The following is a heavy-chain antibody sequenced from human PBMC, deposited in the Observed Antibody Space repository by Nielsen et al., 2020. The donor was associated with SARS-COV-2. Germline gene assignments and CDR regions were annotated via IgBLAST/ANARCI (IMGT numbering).Heavy chain of an antibody. J-gene: IGHJ3*02. CDR2: ISYDGSNK. Sequence: GESLKISCAASGFTFSSYGMHWVRQAPGKGLEWVAVISYDGSNKYYADSVKGRFTISRDNSKNTLYLQMNSLRAEDTAVYYCARGDNDYSNYGTTPGAFDIWGQGTMVTVSS. CDR3: ARGDNDYSNYGTTPGAFDI. D-gene: IGHD4-11*01. CDR1: GFTFSSYG. V-gene: IGHV3-30*03.